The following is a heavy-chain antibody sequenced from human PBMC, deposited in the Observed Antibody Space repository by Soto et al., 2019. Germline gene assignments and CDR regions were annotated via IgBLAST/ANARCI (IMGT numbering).Heavy chain of an antibody. V-gene: IGHV3-66*01. CDR1: VTVTSNY. CDR2: IYSAGST. Sequence: EVKLVESGGGLVQPGGSLRLSCAASVTVTSNYMTWVRQAPGKGLEWVSVIYSAGSTYYADSVKGRFTISRDNSRNTLYLQMNGLRAEDTAVYYCARDTVAVAGKDYWGQGTLVTVSS. CDR3: ARDTVAVAGKDY. D-gene: IGHD6-19*01. J-gene: IGHJ4*02.